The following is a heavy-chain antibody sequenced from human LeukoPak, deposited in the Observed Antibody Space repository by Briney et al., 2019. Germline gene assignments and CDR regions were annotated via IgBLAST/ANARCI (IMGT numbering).Heavy chain of an antibody. V-gene: IGHV3-74*03. J-gene: IGHJ6*02. CDR2: INSDGSST. CDR3: AEDLNGYPYHHGMDV. D-gene: IGHD5-24*01. Sequence: PGGSLRLSCAASGFIFNDYWMHWVRQAPGKGLVWVSCINSDGSSTKYADSVKGRFTISRDNAKNALHLRMNSLRAEDTAVYYCAEDLNGYPYHHGMDVWGQGTTVTVSS. CDR1: GFIFNDYW.